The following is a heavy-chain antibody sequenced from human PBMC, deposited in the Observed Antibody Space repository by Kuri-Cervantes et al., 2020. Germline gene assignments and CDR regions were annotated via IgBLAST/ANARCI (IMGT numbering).Heavy chain of an antibody. CDR3: ASRSMIVGRGYFQH. Sequence: LVILSRTSTVSGGSISSYYWSWIRQPPGKGLEWIGYIYYSGSTNYNPSLKSRVTISVDTSKNQFSLKLSSVTAADTAVYYCASRSMIVGRGYFQHWGQGTLVTVSS. V-gene: IGHV4-59*01. J-gene: IGHJ1*01. CDR2: IYYSGST. D-gene: IGHD3-22*01. CDR1: GGSISSYY.